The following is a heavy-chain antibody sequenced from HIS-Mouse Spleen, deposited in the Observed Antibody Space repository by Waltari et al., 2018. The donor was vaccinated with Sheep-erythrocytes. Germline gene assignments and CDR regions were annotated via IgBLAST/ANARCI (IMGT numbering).Heavy chain of an antibody. D-gene: IGHD3-3*01. Sequence: QVQLVQSGAEVKKPGASVKVSCKASGYTFTGYYMHWVRQAPGQGLEWMGWINPNTGGTNYAQKCEGRVTMTRDTSISTAYMELSRLRSDDTAVYYCARGYYDFWSGSALGAFDIWGQGTMVTVSS. CDR1: GYTFTGYY. J-gene: IGHJ3*02. CDR3: ARGYYDFWSGSALGAFDI. CDR2: INPNTGGT. V-gene: IGHV1-2*02.